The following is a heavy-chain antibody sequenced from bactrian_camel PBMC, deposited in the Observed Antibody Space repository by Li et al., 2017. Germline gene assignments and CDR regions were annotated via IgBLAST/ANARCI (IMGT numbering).Heavy chain of an antibody. V-gene: IGHV3S1*01. CDR1: GFTFGSHF. D-gene: IGHD5*01. Sequence: VQLVESGGDLVQPGGTLRLSCVTSGFTFGSHFIHWIRQAPGKGLEWVAATNVDGSRVYYADSVKGRFTISRDNAKNTLYLQLNSLKTEDTAMYYCANLRGSWGQGTQVTVS. J-gene: IGHJ4*01. CDR3: ANLRGS. CDR2: TNVDGSRV.